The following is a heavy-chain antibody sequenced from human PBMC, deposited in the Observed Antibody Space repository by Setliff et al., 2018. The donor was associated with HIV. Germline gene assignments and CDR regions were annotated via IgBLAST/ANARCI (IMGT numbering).Heavy chain of an antibody. CDR2: MNPNSGNT. V-gene: IGHV1-8*02. CDR1: GYTFTSYD. Sequence: VSVKVSCKASGYTFTSYDINWVRQATGQGLEWMGWMNPNSGNTGYAQKFQGRVTMTEDTSTDTAYMELSRLTSEDTAVYYCARGLQNTIDPWGQGTLVTVSS. CDR3: ARGLQNTIDP. J-gene: IGHJ5*02. D-gene: IGHD1-1*01.